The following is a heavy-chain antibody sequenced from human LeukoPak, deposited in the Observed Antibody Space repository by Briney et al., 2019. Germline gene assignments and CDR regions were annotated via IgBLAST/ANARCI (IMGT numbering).Heavy chain of an antibody. CDR3: ARHLNSYFFDY. D-gene: IGHD4-23*01. Sequence: SETLSLTCTVSGGSISSYYWSWIRQPPGKGLEWIGYIYYSGTTNYNPSLWSRVTISVDTSRNQFSLKLSSVTAADTAIYYCARHLNSYFFDYWGQGTLVTVSS. J-gene: IGHJ4*02. CDR2: IYYSGTT. CDR1: GGSISSYY. V-gene: IGHV4-59*08.